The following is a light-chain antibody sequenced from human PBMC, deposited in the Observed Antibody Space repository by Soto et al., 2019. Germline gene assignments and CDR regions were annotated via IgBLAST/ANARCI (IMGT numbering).Light chain of an antibody. V-gene: IGKV1-5*03. CDR2: KAS. CDR1: QSISSW. CDR3: QQYGSSPPWT. Sequence: DIQMTQSPSTLSASVGDRVTITCRASQSISSWLAWYQQKPGKAPKLLIYKASSLESGVPSRFSGSGSGTEFTLTISSLQPDDFATYYCQQYGSSPPWTFGQGTKVDIK. J-gene: IGKJ1*01.